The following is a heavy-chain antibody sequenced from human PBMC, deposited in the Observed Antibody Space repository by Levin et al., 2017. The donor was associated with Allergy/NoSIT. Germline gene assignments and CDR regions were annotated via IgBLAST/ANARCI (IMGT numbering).Heavy chain of an antibody. D-gene: IGHD2-2*01. Sequence: GGSLRLSCAASGFTVSSSYMSWVRQAPGKGLEWISVISTDGGTYYADSVKGRFTISRDNSKNTLYLQMSILRAEDTAVYYCARDPYCSSTSCYQFWGQGTLVTVSS. V-gene: IGHV3-53*01. CDR3: ARDPYCSSTSCYQF. CDR1: GFTVSSSY. CDR2: ISTDGGT. J-gene: IGHJ4*02.